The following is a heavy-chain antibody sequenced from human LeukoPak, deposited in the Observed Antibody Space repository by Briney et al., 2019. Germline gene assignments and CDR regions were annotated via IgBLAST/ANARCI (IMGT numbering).Heavy chain of an antibody. D-gene: IGHD2-2*01. J-gene: IGHJ3*02. CDR3: ARVLSPDCSSTSCYPETDAFDI. Sequence: PGGSLRLSCAASGFTFSTYGMNWVRQAPGKGLEWVAGISYDGSNKYYADSVKGRFTISRDNSKNTLYLQMNSLRSDDTAVYYCARVLSPDCSSTSCYPETDAFDIWGQGTMVTVSS. V-gene: IGHV3-30*03. CDR1: GFTFSTYG. CDR2: ISYDGSNK.